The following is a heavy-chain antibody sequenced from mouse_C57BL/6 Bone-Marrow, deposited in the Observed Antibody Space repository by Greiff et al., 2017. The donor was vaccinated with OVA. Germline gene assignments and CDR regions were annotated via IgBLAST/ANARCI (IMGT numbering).Heavy chain of an antibody. CDR3: ARGLYYFDY. CDR2: IYPGSGST. V-gene: IGHV1-55*01. J-gene: IGHJ2*01. CDR1: GYTFTSYW. Sequence: QVQLQQPGAELVKPGASVKMSCKASGYTFTSYWITWVKQRPGQGLEWIGDIYPGSGSTNYNEKFKSKATLTVDTSSSTAYLQLSSLTSADSAVYSCARGLYYFDYGGQGTTLTVSS.